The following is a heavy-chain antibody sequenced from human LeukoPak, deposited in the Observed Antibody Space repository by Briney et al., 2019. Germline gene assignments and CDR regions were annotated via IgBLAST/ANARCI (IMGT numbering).Heavy chain of an antibody. CDR1: GFTFSYSW. CDR3: ARDSQYYDILTAEFVDY. V-gene: IGHV3-7*01. CDR2: IKEDGSET. Sequence: GGSLRLSCAASGFTFSYSWMSWVRQAPGKGLEWVANIKEDGSETYYADSVMGRFTISRDNAENSLFLQMTSLRGEDTAVYFCARDSQYYDILTAEFVDYWGQGTLVTVSS. J-gene: IGHJ4*02. D-gene: IGHD3-9*01.